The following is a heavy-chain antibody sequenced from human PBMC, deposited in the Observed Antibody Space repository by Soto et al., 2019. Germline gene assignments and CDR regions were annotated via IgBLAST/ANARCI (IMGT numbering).Heavy chain of an antibody. Sequence: EVLLVESGGGLVQPGGSLKLSCAASGFVFKDSSIHWVRQASGKGLEWVGRIRDRAFSYATAYAASVKGRFTISRDDSTNTAYLQINCLKTVETSIYYFTRLLSAAQDYWGQGTLVTVSS. CDR1: GFVFKDSS. J-gene: IGHJ4*02. CDR3: TRLLSAAQDY. CDR2: IRDRAFSYAT. D-gene: IGHD6-13*01. V-gene: IGHV3-73*01.